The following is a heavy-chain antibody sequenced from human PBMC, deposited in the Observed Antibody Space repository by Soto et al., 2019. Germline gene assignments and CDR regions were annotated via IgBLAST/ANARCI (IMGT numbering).Heavy chain of an antibody. D-gene: IGHD6-19*01. CDR2: INAGNGNT. Sequence: QVQLVQSGAEVKKPGASVKVSCKASGYTFTSYAMHWVRQAPGQRLEWMGWINAGNGNTKYSQKFQGRVTITRDTSASTAYMQLSSLRSDDPALYYCPRGAVAGTFDYWGQGILVTVSS. CDR3: PRGAVAGTFDY. CDR1: GYTFTSYA. J-gene: IGHJ4*02. V-gene: IGHV1-3*01.